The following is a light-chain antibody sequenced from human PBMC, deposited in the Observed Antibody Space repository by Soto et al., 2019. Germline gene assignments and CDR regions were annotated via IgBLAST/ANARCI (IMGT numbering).Light chain of an antibody. Sequence: DIQMTQSPSTLSAFVGDRVTITCRASPGINSWLAWYQQKPGKAPKLLIYKASNLVSGVPSRFSGSGSRTEFTLTISSLQPDDFATYYCQHYNTYPLTFGGGNKVEIK. CDR3: QHYNTYPLT. CDR1: PGINSW. V-gene: IGKV1-5*03. J-gene: IGKJ4*01. CDR2: KAS.